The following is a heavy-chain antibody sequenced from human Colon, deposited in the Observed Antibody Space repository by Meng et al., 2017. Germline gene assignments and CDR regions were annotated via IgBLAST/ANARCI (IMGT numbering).Heavy chain of an antibody. CDR1: SGSINTDNFY. CDR3: ARDGRLRYPMDV. J-gene: IGHJ6*02. CDR2: VSYSGNT. D-gene: IGHD4-17*01. V-gene: IGHV4-31*03. Sequence: SETLSLTCTVSSGSINTDNFYWTWIRQVPGKGLEWIGYVSYSGNTQYNPSLKGRVTISVDTSKNQFSLSLRSVTAADTAVYYCARDGRLRYPMDVWGQGTTVTVSS.